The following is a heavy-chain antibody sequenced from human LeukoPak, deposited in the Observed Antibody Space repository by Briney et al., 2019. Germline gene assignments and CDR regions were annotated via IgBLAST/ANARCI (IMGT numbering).Heavy chain of an antibody. CDR3: AREGQQLKRFDY. CDR2: INPRGDAT. V-gene: IGHV1-46*01. J-gene: IGHJ4*02. Sequence: ASVKVSCKASGNTFIRYWIHWVRQAPGQGLEWMGAINPRGDATIGAQKFQGRVTTTRDTSTSTVYIELSSLRSEDTAVYYCAREGQQLKRFDYWGQGTLVTVSS. D-gene: IGHD1-1*01. CDR1: GNTFIRYW.